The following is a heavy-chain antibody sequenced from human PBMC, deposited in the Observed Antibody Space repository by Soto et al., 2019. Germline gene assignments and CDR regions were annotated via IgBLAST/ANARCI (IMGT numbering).Heavy chain of an antibody. D-gene: IGHD6-13*01. CDR2: IDPTDSHT. J-gene: IGHJ4*02. CDR3: AGGLVRLAVADTDSDY. V-gene: IGHV5-10-1*01. CDR1: GYNFISYW. Sequence: LKVSCQGSGYNFISYWIHWVRQMPGKGLEWMGNIDPTDSHTKYSPSFQGHVTFSVDKFTNTAYLQWNSLKASDIAMYYCAGGLVRLAVADTDSDYWGQGTLVTVSS.